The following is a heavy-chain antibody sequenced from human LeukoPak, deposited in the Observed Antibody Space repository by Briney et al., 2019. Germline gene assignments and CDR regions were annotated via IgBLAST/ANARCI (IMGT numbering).Heavy chain of an antibody. J-gene: IGHJ4*02. V-gene: IGHV3-11*04. CDR3: ARGGRSGTDYEYDY. CDR1: GFTFSDYY. D-gene: IGHD1-26*01. Sequence: GGSLRLSCVAFGFTFSDYYMSWIRQAPGKGLEWVSYINSGNSLIYYADSVKGRFTISRDNAKNSLYLQMDSLRVEDTAVYYCARGGRSGTDYEYDYWGQGTLVTVSS. CDR2: INSGNSLI.